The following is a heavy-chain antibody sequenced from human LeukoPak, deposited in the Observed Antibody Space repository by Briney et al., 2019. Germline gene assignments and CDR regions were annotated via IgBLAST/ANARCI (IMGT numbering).Heavy chain of an antibody. V-gene: IGHV3-30*02. D-gene: IGHD3-22*01. CDR2: IRYDGNNK. CDR3: ARPHEDYYDSSGYSFFDY. J-gene: IGHJ4*02. CDR1: GFIFSAYG. Sequence: PGGSLRLSCAASGFIFSAYGMHWVRQAPGKGLEWVAFIRYDGNNKYYGDSVKGRFTISRDNSKNTLYLQMNSLRAEDTAVYYCARPHEDYYDSSGYSFFDYWGQGTLVTVSS.